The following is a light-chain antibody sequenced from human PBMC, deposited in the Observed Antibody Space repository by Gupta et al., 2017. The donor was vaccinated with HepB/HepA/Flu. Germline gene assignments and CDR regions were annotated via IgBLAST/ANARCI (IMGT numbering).Light chain of an antibody. CDR3: QQSYSTPPWT. V-gene: IGKV1-39*01. J-gene: IGKJ1*01. Sequence: DIQMTQSPSSLSASVGDRVTITCRASQSISSYLNWYQQKPGKAPKLLIYAASSLQSGVPSRFSGSGSGTDFTLPISSLQPADFATYYCQQSYSTPPWTFGQGTKVEIK. CDR1: QSISSY. CDR2: AAS.